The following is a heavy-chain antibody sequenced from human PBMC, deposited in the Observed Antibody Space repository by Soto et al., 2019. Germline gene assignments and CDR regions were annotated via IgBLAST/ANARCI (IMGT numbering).Heavy chain of an antibody. D-gene: IGHD2-2*01. CDR1: GGPISSYY. V-gene: IGHV4-59*12. Sequence: SETLSLTCTVSGGPISSYYWSWIRQPPGKGLEWIGEVYHTGSTRYNPSLKSRVTISVDKPNNQFSLKLTSMTGADTAVCYCATRPPQIVVTLLPFPSWGQGTPVTVSS. CDR2: VYHTGST. CDR3: ATRPPQIVVTLLPFPS. J-gene: IGHJ5*02.